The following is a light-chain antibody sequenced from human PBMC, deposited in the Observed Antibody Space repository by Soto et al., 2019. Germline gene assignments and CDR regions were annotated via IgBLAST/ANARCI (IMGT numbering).Light chain of an antibody. Sequence: DIVMTQSPESLAVSLGERATINCKSSQSVLYSSSNKNNLAWYQQRPGQPPKLLIYWASTRESGVPDRFRGSGSGTEFTLTISSLQSEDVAVYYCQQYYSVPLTFGGGTKVEIK. CDR1: QSVLYSSSNKNN. J-gene: IGKJ4*01. CDR2: WAS. V-gene: IGKV4-1*01. CDR3: QQYYSVPLT.